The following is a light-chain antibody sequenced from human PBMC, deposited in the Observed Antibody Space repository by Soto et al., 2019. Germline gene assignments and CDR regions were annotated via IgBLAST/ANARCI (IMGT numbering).Light chain of an antibody. CDR2: AAS. CDR3: QQANSFPWT. CDR1: QGISSS. J-gene: IGKJ1*01. V-gene: IGKV1-9*01. Sequence: IQLTQSPSSLSASIGDRVTITCRASQGISSSLAWYQQEPGKAPNLLIYAASILQSGVPSRFSGSGSGTDFTLTITYLQPEDFATYYCQQANSFPWTFGQGTKVDI.